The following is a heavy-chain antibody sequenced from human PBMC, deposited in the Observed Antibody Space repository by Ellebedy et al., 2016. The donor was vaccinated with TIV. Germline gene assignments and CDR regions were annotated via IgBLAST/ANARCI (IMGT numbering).Heavy chain of an antibody. V-gene: IGHV3-7*01. Sequence: GGSLRLSCTASGFSFRSYWMSWVRQAPGKGLEWVANINQDGSDKYYVDSLRGRFTISRDNAKNSLYLQMNSLRGEDTAVYYCATDGSYGDYRSPTHAFVMWGQGTVVTVSS. CDR3: ATDGSYGDYRSPTHAFVM. CDR2: INQDGSDK. J-gene: IGHJ3*02. CDR1: GFSFRSYW. D-gene: IGHD4-17*01.